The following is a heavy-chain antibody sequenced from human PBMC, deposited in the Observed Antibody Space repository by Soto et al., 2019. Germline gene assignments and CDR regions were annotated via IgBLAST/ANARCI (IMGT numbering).Heavy chain of an antibody. D-gene: IGHD6-25*01. V-gene: IGHV4-4*02. CDR3: ARHGGYNLSY. Sequence: QVQLQESGPGLVKPSGTLSLTCAVSGGSIISGTRWSWVRQAPGKGLEWIAQISYRGTTDYNPSLKRRVTIALAKSSSQLSLKMTFVTAADTAAYSWARHGGYNLSYWGQGTLVTVSS. CDR2: ISYRGTT. J-gene: IGHJ4*02. CDR1: GGSIISGTR.